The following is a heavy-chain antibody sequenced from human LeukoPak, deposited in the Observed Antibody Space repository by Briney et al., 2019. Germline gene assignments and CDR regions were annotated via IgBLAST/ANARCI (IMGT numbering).Heavy chain of an antibody. D-gene: IGHD6-19*01. CDR1: GGSFSGYY. Sequence: SETLSLTCAVYGGSFSGYYWSWIRQPPGKGLEWIGEINHSGSTNYNPSLKSRVTISVDTSKNQFSLKLSSVTAADTAVYYCARVVAVADAATGQTDYWGQGTLVTVSS. CDR3: ARVVAVADAATGQTDY. V-gene: IGHV4-34*01. J-gene: IGHJ4*02. CDR2: INHSGST.